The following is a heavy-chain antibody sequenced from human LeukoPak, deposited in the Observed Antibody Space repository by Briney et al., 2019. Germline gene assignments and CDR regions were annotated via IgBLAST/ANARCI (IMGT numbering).Heavy chain of an antibody. V-gene: IGHV4-31*03. J-gene: IGHJ5*02. Sequence: PSQTLSLTCTVSGVSISSGGYYWSWLRQHPGKGLEWIGYIYYSGCTYYNPSLKSRVTISVDTSKNQFSLKLSSVTAADTAVYYCARAHPNWFDPWGQGTLVTVSS. CDR3: ARAHPNWFDP. CDR1: GVSISSGGYY. CDR2: IYYSGCT.